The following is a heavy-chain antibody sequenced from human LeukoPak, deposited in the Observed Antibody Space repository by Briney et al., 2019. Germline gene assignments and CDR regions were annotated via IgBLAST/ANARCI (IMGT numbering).Heavy chain of an antibody. V-gene: IGHV3-30*04. D-gene: IGHD2-21*02. CDR3: TTSYCGGDCYYYEGY. J-gene: IGHJ4*02. CDR1: GFTFSSYA. CDR2: ISYDGSNK. Sequence: GGSLRLSCAASGFTFSSYAMHWVRQAPGKGLEWVAVISYDGSNKYYADSVKGRFTISRDNSKNTLYLQMNSLKTEDTAVYYCTTSYCGGDCYYYEGYWGQGTLVTVSS.